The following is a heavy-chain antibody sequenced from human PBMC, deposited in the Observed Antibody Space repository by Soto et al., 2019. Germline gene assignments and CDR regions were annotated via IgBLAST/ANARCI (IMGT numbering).Heavy chain of an antibody. D-gene: IGHD2-15*01. CDR1: GGTFSSYA. CDR2: IIPIFGTA. V-gene: IGHV1-69*12. J-gene: IGHJ5*02. Sequence: QVQLVQSGAEVKKPGSSVKVSCKASGGTFSSYAISWVRQAPGQGLEWMGGIIPIFGTANYAQKFQGRVTITADESTSTAYMELSSLRSEDTAVYYCARDIGYCSGGSCYSEGLGAWGQRTLVTVSS. CDR3: ARDIGYCSGGSCYSEGLGA.